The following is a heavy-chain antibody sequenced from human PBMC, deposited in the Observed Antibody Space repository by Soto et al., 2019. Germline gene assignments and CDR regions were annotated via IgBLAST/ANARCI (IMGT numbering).Heavy chain of an antibody. CDR1: GFSFSDRY. Sequence: QVQLVESGGGLVKPGGSVRLSCAASGFSFSDRYMSWVRQAPGKGLEWVSYISGSSITISHADSVKGRFTISRDNGKNSVYLQMDSLRAEDTAVYYCARFLGGIPARPFDCWGQGTLVTVSS. CDR3: ARFLGGIPARPFDC. CDR2: ISGSSITI. V-gene: IGHV3-11*01. D-gene: IGHD6-6*01. J-gene: IGHJ4*02.